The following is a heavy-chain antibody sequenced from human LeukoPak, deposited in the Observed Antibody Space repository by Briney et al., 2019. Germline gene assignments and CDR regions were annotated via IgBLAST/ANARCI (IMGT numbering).Heavy chain of an antibody. J-gene: IGHJ4*02. Sequence: GGSLRLSCGVSGFTFSSYSMCWVREAPGKGLELVSFISSSSSYIYYADSVKGRFTISRDNAKNSLYLQMNSLRAEDTAVYYCARGTMFPYYFDYWGQGTLVTVSS. V-gene: IGHV3-21*01. CDR1: GFTFSSYS. CDR2: ISSSSSYI. CDR3: ARGTMFPYYFDY. D-gene: IGHD3-10*02.